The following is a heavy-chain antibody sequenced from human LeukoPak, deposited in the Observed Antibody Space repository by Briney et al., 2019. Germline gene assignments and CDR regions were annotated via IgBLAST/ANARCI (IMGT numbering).Heavy chain of an antibody. D-gene: IGHD3-16*01. CDR1: GFTFNSYW. J-gene: IGHJ4*02. CDR3: ARGGPTGAIDD. V-gene: IGHV3-7*01. Sequence: GGSLRLSCAVSGFTFNSYWMSWVRQAPGKGREWVANIKEDGSEKYYVDSVKGRFTISRDNAKNSLFLQMNSLRVEDTAVYFCARGGPTGAIDDWGQGTLVTVSS. CDR2: IKEDGSEK.